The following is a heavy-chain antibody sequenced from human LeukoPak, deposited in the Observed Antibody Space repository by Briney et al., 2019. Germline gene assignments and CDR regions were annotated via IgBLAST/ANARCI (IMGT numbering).Heavy chain of an antibody. Sequence: SETLSLTCTVSGGSISSYYWSWIRQPPGKGLEWIGYIYYSGSTNYNPSLKSRVTISVDTSKNQFSLKLSSVTAADTAVYYCAGQVGIAAAGTRFDPWGQGTLVTVSS. D-gene: IGHD6-13*01. J-gene: IGHJ5*02. CDR3: AGQVGIAAAGTRFDP. CDR1: GGSISSYY. CDR2: IYYSGST. V-gene: IGHV4-59*08.